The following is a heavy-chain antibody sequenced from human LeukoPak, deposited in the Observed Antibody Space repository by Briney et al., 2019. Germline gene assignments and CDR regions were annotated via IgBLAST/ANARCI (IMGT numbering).Heavy chain of an antibody. Sequence: NPGGSLRLSCTASGFTFSTYAMSWVRQAPGKGLEWIGEMYLSGTTHSNPSVKSRVTISIDKSKNQFFLNLSSVTAADTAVYYCAGLVGRYSSGLYYYYFDYWGQGTLVTVSS. CDR3: AGLVGRYSSGLYYYYFDY. V-gene: IGHV4-4*02. CDR2: MYLSGTT. J-gene: IGHJ4*02. CDR1: GFTFSTYAM. D-gene: IGHD3-22*01.